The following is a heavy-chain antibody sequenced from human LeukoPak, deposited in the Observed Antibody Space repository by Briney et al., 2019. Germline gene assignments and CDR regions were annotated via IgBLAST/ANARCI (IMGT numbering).Heavy chain of an antibody. V-gene: IGHV3-21*01. CDR3: AAVPRYSSIDY. CDR2: ISSSSSYI. J-gene: IGHJ4*02. Sequence: GGSLRLSCAASGFTFSSYSMNRVRQAPGKGLEWVSSISSSSSYIYYADSVKGRFTISRDNAKNSLYLQMNSLRAEDTAVYYCAAVPRYSSIDYWGQGTLVTVSS. D-gene: IGHD6-19*01. CDR1: GFTFSSYS.